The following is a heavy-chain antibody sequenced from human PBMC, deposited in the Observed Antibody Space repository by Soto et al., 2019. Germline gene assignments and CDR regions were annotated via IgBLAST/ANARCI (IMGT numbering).Heavy chain of an antibody. Sequence: SETLSLTCTVSGGSISSYFWTWIRQPPGKGLEWIGEINHSGSTSYNPSLGSRVSISVDTSKKQFSLKLSSVTAAATAVYYCARVSRGYYDYWGEGTLVTVSS. CDR3: ARVSRGYYDY. V-gene: IGHV4-34*01. CDR1: GGSISSYF. CDR2: INHSGST. J-gene: IGHJ4*02.